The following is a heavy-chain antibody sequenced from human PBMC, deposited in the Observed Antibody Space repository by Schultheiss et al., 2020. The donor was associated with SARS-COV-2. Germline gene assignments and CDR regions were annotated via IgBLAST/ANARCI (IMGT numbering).Heavy chain of an antibody. D-gene: IGHD4-11*01. CDR2: ISWNSGSI. Sequence: GGSLRLSCAASGFTFSSYAMHWVRQAPGKGLEWVSGISWNSGSIGYADSVKGRFTISRDNAKNSLYLQMNSLRAEDTALYYCAKDSSYDYSSNWFDPWGQGTLVTVSS. V-gene: IGHV3-9*01. CDR1: GFTFSSYA. CDR3: AKDSSYDYSSNWFDP. J-gene: IGHJ5*02.